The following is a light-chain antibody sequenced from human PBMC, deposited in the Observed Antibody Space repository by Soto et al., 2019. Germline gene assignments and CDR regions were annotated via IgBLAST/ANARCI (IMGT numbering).Light chain of an antibody. CDR1: SGHSSYA. V-gene: IGLV4-69*01. CDR2: LNSDGSH. J-gene: IGLJ2*01. CDR3: QTWGTDFSGV. Sequence: QPVLTQSPSASASLGASVKLTCTLSSGHSSYAIAWHQQQPEKGPRYLMKLNSDGSHNKGDGIPDRFSGSSSGAERYLTISSLQSEDEADYYCQTWGTDFSGVFGGGTKLTVL.